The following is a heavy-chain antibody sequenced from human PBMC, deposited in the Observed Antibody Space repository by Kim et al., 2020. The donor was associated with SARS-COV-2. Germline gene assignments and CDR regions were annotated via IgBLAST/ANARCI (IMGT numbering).Heavy chain of an antibody. J-gene: IGHJ4*02. D-gene: IGHD3-22*01. V-gene: IGHV1-24*01. Sequence: AQKFQGRVTMTEDTSTDTAYMELSSLRSEDTAVYYCATAYYDSSGYTFDYWGQGTLVTVSS. CDR3: ATAYYDSSGYTFDY.